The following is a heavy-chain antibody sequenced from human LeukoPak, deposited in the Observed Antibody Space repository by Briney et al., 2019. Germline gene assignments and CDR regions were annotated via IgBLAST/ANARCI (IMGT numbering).Heavy chain of an antibody. CDR1: GFTFSSYG. CDR3: ARDDCGGDCSTDY. CDR2: IWYDGSNK. D-gene: IGHD2-21*02. J-gene: IGHJ4*02. Sequence: PGGSLRLSCAASGFTFSSYGMHWVRQAPGKGLEWVAVIWYDGSNKYYADSVKGRFTISRDNSKNTLYLQMNSLRAEDTAMYYCARDDCGGDCSTDYWGQGTLVTVSS. V-gene: IGHV3-33*01.